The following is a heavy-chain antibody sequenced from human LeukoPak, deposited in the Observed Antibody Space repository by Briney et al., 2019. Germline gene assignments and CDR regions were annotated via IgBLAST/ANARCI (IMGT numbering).Heavy chain of an antibody. Sequence: SETLSLTCTVSGGSISSGGYYWSWIRQPPGKGLEWIGYIYHSGSTYYNPSLKGRVTISVDRSKNQFSLKLSSVTAADTAVYYCAGKGSSSIGWFDPWGQGTLVTVSS. CDR3: AGKGSSSIGWFDP. J-gene: IGHJ5*02. V-gene: IGHV4-30-2*01. CDR1: GGSISSGGYY. D-gene: IGHD6-6*01. CDR2: IYHSGST.